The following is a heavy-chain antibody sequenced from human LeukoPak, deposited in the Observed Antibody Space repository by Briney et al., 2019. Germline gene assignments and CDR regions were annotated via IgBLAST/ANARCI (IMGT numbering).Heavy chain of an antibody. CDR1: GFTFSSHA. CDR3: ATLSSGSYYGPFDY. J-gene: IGHJ4*02. V-gene: IGHV3-53*01. Sequence: GGSLRLSCAASGFTFSSHAMHWVRLAPGKGLEWVSLYSAGSTYCADSVKGRFTISRDNSKNTLYLQMNSLRAEDTAVYYCATLSSGSYYGPFDYWGQGTLVTVSS. CDR2: YSAGST. D-gene: IGHD3-22*01.